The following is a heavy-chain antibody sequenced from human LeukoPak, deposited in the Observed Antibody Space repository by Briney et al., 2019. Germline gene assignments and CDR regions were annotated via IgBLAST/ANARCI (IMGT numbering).Heavy chain of an antibody. CDR2: MNPNSGDT. CDR1: GYTFTSYD. Sequence: VKVSCKASGYTFTSYDINWVRQATGQGLEWMGWMNPNSGDTAYAQKFQDRVTMTRNTSITTAYMELSSLRSEDTAVYYCARGRYDLDYWGQGTLVTVSS. CDR3: ARGRYDLDY. J-gene: IGHJ4*02. D-gene: IGHD5-12*01. V-gene: IGHV1-8*01.